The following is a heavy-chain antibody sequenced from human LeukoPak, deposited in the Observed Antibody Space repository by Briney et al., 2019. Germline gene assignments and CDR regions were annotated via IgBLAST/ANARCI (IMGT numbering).Heavy chain of an antibody. CDR1: GFTVSNYA. Sequence: GGSLRLSCAASGFTVSNYAMSWVRQAPGAGLEWVSPISGVGSDPYYADSVKGRFTTSRDNSKNTLYLQMNSLRAEDTAVYYCAKDTCSSTSCYDSDGFDPWGQGTLVTVSS. CDR2: ISGVGSDP. V-gene: IGHV3-23*01. D-gene: IGHD2-2*01. J-gene: IGHJ5*02. CDR3: AKDTCSSTSCYDSDGFDP.